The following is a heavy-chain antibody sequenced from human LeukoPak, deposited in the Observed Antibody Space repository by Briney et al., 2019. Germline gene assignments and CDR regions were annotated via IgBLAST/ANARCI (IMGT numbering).Heavy chain of an antibody. CDR3: ARAAGRYSSGWYYFDY. J-gene: IGHJ4*02. V-gene: IGHV3-21*01. Sequence: GGSLRLSCAASGFTFSYYSMHWVRQAPGKGLEWVSSISSNSDYIYYADSVKGRFTISRDNAKNSLYLQMNGLRAEDTAMYYCARAAGRYSSGWYYFDYWGQGTLVTVSS. D-gene: IGHD6-19*01. CDR1: GFTFSYYS. CDR2: ISSNSDYI.